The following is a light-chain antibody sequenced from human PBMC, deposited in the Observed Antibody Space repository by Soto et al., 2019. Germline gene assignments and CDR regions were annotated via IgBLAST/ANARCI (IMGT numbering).Light chain of an antibody. CDR2: DAS. J-gene: IGKJ1*01. CDR1: QSISSW. CDR3: QQYLGGT. V-gene: IGKV1-5*01. Sequence: DIQMTQSPSTLSASVGDRVTITCRASQSISSWLAWYQQKPGKAPKLLIYDASSLESGVPSRFSGSGSGTEFTLTSSSLQPDDFATYYCQQYLGGTFGQGTKVEIK.